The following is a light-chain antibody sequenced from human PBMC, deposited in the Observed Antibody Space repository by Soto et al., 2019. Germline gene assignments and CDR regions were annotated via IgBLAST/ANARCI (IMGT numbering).Light chain of an antibody. V-gene: IGLV2-14*01. J-gene: IGLJ2*01. CDR1: SSDDGGYNY. CDR2: EVS. Sequence: QSALTQPASVSGSPGQSITISCTGTSSDDGGYNYVSWYQQHPGKAPKLMIYEVSNRPSGVSNRFSGSKSGNTASLTISGLQAEDEADYYCSSYTRNSTLVFGGGTKLTVL. CDR3: SSYTRNSTLV.